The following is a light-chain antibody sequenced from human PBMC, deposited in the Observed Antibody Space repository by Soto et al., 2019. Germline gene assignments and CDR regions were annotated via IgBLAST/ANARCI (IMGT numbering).Light chain of an antibody. V-gene: IGKV1-9*01. CDR3: QQVNSYPLT. J-gene: IGKJ4*01. Sequence: DIQLTQSPSFLSASVGDRVTIPCRARQGISSYLAWYQQKPGKAPKLLIYAASTLQSGVPSRFSGSGSGTEFTLTISSLQPEDFATYDCQQVNSYPLTFGGGTKVEIK. CDR2: AAS. CDR1: QGISSY.